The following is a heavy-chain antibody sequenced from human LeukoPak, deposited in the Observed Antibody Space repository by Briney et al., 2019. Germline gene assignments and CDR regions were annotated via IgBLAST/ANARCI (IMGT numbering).Heavy chain of an antibody. J-gene: IGHJ4*02. CDR3: AKDYYDSSGHDY. D-gene: IGHD3-22*01. V-gene: IGHV3-30*18. Sequence: GGSLRLSCAASGFTFSSYGMPWVRQAPGKGLEWVAVISYDGSNKYYADSVKGRFTISRDNSKNTLYLQMNSLRAEDTAVYYCAKDYYDSSGHDYWGQGTLVTVSS. CDR2: ISYDGSNK. CDR1: GFTFSSYG.